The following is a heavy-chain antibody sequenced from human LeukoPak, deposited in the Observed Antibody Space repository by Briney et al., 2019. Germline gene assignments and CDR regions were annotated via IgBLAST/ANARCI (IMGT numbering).Heavy chain of an antibody. J-gene: IGHJ4*02. D-gene: IGHD2-15*01. CDR1: GFTFSSYA. CDR2: ISGSGGST. Sequence: GGSLRLSCAASGFTFSSYAMSWVRQAPGKGLEWVSAISGSGGSTYYADSVKGRFTISRDNSKNTLYLQMNSLRAEDTAVYYCANRAKIGYCSGGSCCIFDYWGQGTLVTVSS. V-gene: IGHV3-23*01. CDR3: ANRAKIGYCSGGSCCIFDY.